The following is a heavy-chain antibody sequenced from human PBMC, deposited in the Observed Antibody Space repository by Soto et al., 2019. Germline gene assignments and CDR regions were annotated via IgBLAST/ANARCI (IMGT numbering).Heavy chain of an antibody. CDR3: ARALYYYDSSGLRTYYFDY. CDR1: GGSVSSGSYY. J-gene: IGHJ4*02. CDR2: FYYSGST. V-gene: IGHV4-61*01. D-gene: IGHD3-22*01. Sequence: SETLSLTCTVSGGSVSSGSYYWSWIRQPPGKGLEWIGYFYYSGSTNYNPSLKSRVTISVDTSKNQFSLKLNSVTAADTAVYYCARALYYYDSSGLRTYYFDYWGQGTLVTVSS.